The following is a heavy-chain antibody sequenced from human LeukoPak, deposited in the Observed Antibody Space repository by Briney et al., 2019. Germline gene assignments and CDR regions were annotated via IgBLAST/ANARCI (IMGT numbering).Heavy chain of an antibody. CDR1: GYTFTSYA. CDR3: ARARNIAVADVDYYYYMDV. J-gene: IGHJ6*03. Sequence: ASVTVSCKASGYTFTSYAMNWVRQAPGQGLEWMGWINTNTGNPTYVQGFTGRFVFSLDTSVSTAYLQISSLKAEDTAVYYCARARNIAVADVDYYYYMDVWGKGTTVTIS. V-gene: IGHV7-4-1*02. D-gene: IGHD6-19*01. CDR2: INTNTGNP.